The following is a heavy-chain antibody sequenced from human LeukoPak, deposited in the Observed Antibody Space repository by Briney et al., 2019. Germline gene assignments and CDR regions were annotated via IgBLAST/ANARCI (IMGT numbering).Heavy chain of an antibody. CDR3: AREDSPDSSGWYLDY. D-gene: IGHD6-19*01. J-gene: IGHJ4*02. Sequence: SVKVSCKAPGGPFNSYAINWVRQAPGQGLEWMGRIIVILGVTNYAQRFQGRVTISADKSTTTAYMELSSLTSEDTAVYYCAREDSPDSSGWYLDYWGQGTLVTVSS. CDR2: IIVILGVT. CDR1: GGPFNSYA. V-gene: IGHV1-69*04.